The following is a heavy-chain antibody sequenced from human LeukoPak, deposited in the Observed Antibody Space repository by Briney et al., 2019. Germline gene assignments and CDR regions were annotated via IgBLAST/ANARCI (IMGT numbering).Heavy chain of an antibody. Sequence: APVKVSCKASGYTFTSYGISWVRQAPGQGLEWMGWISAYNGNTNYAQKLQGRVTMTTDTSTSTAYMELRSLRSDDTAVYYCAKGTKIAVAGTPFDYWGQGTLVTVSS. CDR2: ISAYNGNT. V-gene: IGHV1-18*01. D-gene: IGHD6-19*01. CDR3: AKGTKIAVAGTPFDY. J-gene: IGHJ4*02. CDR1: GYTFTSYG.